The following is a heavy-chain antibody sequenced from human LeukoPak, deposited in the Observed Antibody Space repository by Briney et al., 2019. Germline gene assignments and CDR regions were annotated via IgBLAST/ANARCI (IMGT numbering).Heavy chain of an antibody. Sequence: SVKVSCKASGYTFTSYGISWVRQAPGQGLEWMGGIIPMFGTANYAQKFQDRVTITADKSTSTDYMELSSLRSEDTAVYYCASLNYYDTSGYFDYWGQGTLVTVSS. CDR3: ASLNYYDTSGYFDY. J-gene: IGHJ4*02. V-gene: IGHV1-69*06. D-gene: IGHD3-22*01. CDR2: IIPMFGTA. CDR1: GYTFTSYG.